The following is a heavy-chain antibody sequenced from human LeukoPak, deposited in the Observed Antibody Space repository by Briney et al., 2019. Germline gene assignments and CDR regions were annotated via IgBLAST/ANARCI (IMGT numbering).Heavy chain of an antibody. CDR3: ARFSVAAAGTGWFDP. CDR2: LYPSGST. CDR1: GGSINSGY. J-gene: IGHJ5*02. V-gene: IGHV4-59*01. D-gene: IGHD6-13*01. Sequence: SETLSLTCSVSGGSINSGYWSWIRQPPGKGLEWIGLLYPSGSTNYNPSLKSRVTISVDTSRTQFSLKLSSVTAADTAVYYCARFSVAAAGTGWFDPWGQGTLVTVSA.